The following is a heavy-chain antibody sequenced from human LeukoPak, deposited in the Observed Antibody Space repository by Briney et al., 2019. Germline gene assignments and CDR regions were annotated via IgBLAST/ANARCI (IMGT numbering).Heavy chain of an antibody. D-gene: IGHD6-13*01. CDR3: ARREVISSSWYEGVDY. V-gene: IGHV1-2*02. J-gene: IGHJ4*02. CDR2: INPNSGGT. CDR1: GYTFTGYY. Sequence: ASVKVSCKASGYTFTGYYMHWVRQAPGQGLEWMGWINPNSGGTNYAQKFQGRVAMTRDMSISTAYMELSRLRSDDTAVYYCARREVISSSWYEGVDYWGQGTLVTVSS.